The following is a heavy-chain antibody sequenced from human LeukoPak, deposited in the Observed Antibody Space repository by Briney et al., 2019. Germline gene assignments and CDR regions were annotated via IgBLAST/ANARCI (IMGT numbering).Heavy chain of an antibody. Sequence: GSLRLSCAASGFTFSDYYMSWIRQAPGKGLEWVSYISSSGSTIYYADSVKGRFTISRDNSKNTLYLQMNGLRAEDTAVYYCAKAGHYYDTSGYYLVDWGQGTLVTVSS. CDR1: GFTFSDYY. CDR2: ISSSGSTI. V-gene: IGHV3-11*04. J-gene: IGHJ4*02. D-gene: IGHD3-22*01. CDR3: AKAGHYYDTSGYYLVD.